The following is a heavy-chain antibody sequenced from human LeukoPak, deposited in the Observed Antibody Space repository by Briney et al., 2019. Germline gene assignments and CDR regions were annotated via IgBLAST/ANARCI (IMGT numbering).Heavy chain of an antibody. V-gene: IGHV3-15*01. CDR1: GFTFNNAW. CDR3: TTPTRSGSYSYYFDY. D-gene: IGHD3-10*01. Sequence: GGSLRLSCAASGFTFNNAWMSWVRQAPGKGLEWVGLIKSKTDGGTTDYAAPVKGRFTISRDDSKNTLYPQMNSLKTEDTAVYYCTTPTRSGSYSYYFDYWGQGTLVTVSS. CDR2: IKSKTDGGTT. J-gene: IGHJ4*02.